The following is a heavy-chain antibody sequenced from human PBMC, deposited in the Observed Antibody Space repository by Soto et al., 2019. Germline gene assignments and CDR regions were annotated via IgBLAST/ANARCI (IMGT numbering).Heavy chain of an antibody. V-gene: IGHV3-30-3*01. CDR2: ISYDGSNK. CDR1: GFTFSSYA. Sequence: QVQLVESGGGVVQPGRSLRLSCAASGFTFSSYAMHWVCQAPGKGLEWVAVISYDGSNKYYADSVKGRFTISRDNSKNTLYLQMNSLRAEDTAVYYCARANSDYWGQGTLVTVSS. J-gene: IGHJ4*02. CDR3: ARANSDY.